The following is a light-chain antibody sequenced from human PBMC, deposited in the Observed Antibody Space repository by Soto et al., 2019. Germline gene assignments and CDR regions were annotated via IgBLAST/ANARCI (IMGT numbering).Light chain of an antibody. CDR3: SSYTISGTLV. V-gene: IGLV2-14*01. Sequence: QSALTQPASVSGSPGQSITISCTGPSSDVGGYNYVSWYQQHPGKAPKLMIYEVSNRPSGVSNRFSGSKSGNTASLTISGLQAEDEADYYSSSYTISGTLVFGTGTKLTVL. J-gene: IGLJ1*01. CDR1: SSDVGGYNY. CDR2: EVS.